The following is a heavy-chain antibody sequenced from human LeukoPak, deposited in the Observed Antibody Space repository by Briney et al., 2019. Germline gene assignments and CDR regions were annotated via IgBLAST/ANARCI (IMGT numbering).Heavy chain of an antibody. D-gene: IGHD3-10*01. Sequence: SETLSLTCAVYGGSFSGYYWSWIRQPPGKGLEWIGEINNSGSTNYNPSLKSRATISVDTSKNPISLKLSSVTAAHTAVYYCARTIPTYYYGSGSDRPRSPNNWFDPWGQGTLVTVSP. J-gene: IGHJ5*02. V-gene: IGHV4-34*01. CDR1: GGSFSGYY. CDR3: ARTIPTYYYGSGSDRPRSPNNWFDP. CDR2: INNSGST.